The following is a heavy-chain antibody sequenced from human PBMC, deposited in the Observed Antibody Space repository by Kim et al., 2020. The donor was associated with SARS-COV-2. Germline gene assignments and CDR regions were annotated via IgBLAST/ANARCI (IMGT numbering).Heavy chain of an antibody. J-gene: IGHJ6*01. Sequence: GGSLRLSCAASGFTFSSYAMHWVRQAPGKGLEWVAVISYDGSNKYYADSVKGRFTISRDNSKNTLYLQMNSLRAEDTAVYYCARGPDYGDLYYYYGMDV. CDR2: ISYDGSNK. CDR3: ARGPDYGDLYYYYGMDV. CDR1: GFTFSSYA. D-gene: IGHD4-17*01. V-gene: IGHV3-30*04.